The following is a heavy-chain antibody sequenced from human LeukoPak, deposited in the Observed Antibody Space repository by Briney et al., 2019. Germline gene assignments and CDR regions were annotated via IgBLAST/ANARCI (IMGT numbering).Heavy chain of an antibody. Sequence: ASVKVSCKASGGTFNSYAISWVRQAPGQGLEWVGRIIPIFGTPNYAQKFQGRVTITTDESTSTAYMDLSSLRSEDTAVYYCARGFKGSSSEYFQHWGQGTLVTVSS. CDR2: IIPIFGTP. V-gene: IGHV1-69*05. D-gene: IGHD6-6*01. CDR3: ARGFKGSSSEYFQH. CDR1: GGTFNSYA. J-gene: IGHJ1*01.